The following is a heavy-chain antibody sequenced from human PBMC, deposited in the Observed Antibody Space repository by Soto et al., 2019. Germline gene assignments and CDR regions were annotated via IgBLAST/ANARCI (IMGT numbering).Heavy chain of an antibody. Sequence: EVQLLESGGGLVQPGGSLRLSCAASGFTFSSYAMSWVRQAPGKGLEWVSAISGSGGSTYYADSVKGRFTISRDNSKHTLYLQMNSLRAEDTAVYYCAKWGRLTGYYNPFDYWGQGTLVTVSS. CDR2: ISGSGGST. J-gene: IGHJ4*02. CDR1: GFTFSSYA. V-gene: IGHV3-23*01. D-gene: IGHD3-9*01. CDR3: AKWGRLTGYYNPFDY.